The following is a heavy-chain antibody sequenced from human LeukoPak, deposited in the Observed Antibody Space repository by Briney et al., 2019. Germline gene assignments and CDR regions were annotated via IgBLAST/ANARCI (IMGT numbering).Heavy chain of an antibody. Sequence: SVKVSCKASGGTFSSYAISWVRQAPGQGLEWMGGIIPIFGTANYAQKFQGRVTITADESTSTAYMELSSLRSEDTAVYYCAHSFGEDNPDWFDPWGQGTLVTVSS. D-gene: IGHD3-10*01. CDR1: GGTFSSYA. J-gene: IGHJ5*02. CDR3: AHSFGEDNPDWFDP. V-gene: IGHV1-69*13. CDR2: IIPIFGTA.